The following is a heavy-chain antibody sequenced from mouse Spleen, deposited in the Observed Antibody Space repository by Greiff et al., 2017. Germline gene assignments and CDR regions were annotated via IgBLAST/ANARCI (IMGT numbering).Heavy chain of an antibody. Sequence: VQLQQPGAELVKPGASVKMSCKASGYTFTSYWITWVKQRPGQGLEWIGDIYPGSGSTNYNEKFKSKATLTVDTSSSTAYMQLSSLTSEDSAVYYCARSYYDSRWFAYWGQGTLVTVSA. CDR2: IYPGSGST. CDR3: ARSYYDSRWFAY. J-gene: IGHJ3*01. D-gene: IGHD2-4*01. CDR1: GYTFTSYW. V-gene: IGHV1-55*01.